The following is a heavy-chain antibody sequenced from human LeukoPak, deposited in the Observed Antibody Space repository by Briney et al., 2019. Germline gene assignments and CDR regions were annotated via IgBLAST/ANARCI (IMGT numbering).Heavy chain of an antibody. CDR2: ISYDGSNK. CDR1: GFIFNNYA. D-gene: IGHD6-13*01. Sequence: QPGRSLRLSCAASGFIFNNYAMHWVRQAPGKGLEWVAVISYDGSNKYYADSVKGRFTISRDNSKNTLFLQMNSLRAEDTAVYYCARDLDSSSWYILWFDPWGQGTLVTVSS. V-gene: IGHV3-30-3*01. CDR3: ARDLDSSSWYILWFDP. J-gene: IGHJ5*02.